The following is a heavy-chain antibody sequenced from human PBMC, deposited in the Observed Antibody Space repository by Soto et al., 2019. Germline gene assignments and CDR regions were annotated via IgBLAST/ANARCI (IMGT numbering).Heavy chain of an antibody. V-gene: IGHV3-7*05. J-gene: IGHJ6*02. CDR1: GFTFSSYW. CDR2: IKQDGSEK. CDR3: ARDGQDYYYYYGMDV. Sequence: PGGSLRLSCAASGFTFSSYWMSWVRQAPGKGLEWVANIKQDGSEKYYVDSVKGRFTISRDNAKNSLYLQMNSLRAEDTAVYYCARDGQDYYYYYGMDVWGQGTTVTVSS.